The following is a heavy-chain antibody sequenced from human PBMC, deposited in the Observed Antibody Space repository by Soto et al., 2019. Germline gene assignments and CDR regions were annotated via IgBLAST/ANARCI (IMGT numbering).Heavy chain of an antibody. CDR3: ARDLRGGYNYFDY. Sequence: GGSLRLSCAASGFTFSDYWMTWVRQAPGQGLEWVANINRDGDEENYVHSVKGRFTISRDNAKNSLSLHLSSLRADDTAVYYCARDLRGGYNYFDYWGQGALVTVSS. D-gene: IGHD5-12*01. J-gene: IGHJ4*02. V-gene: IGHV3-7*03. CDR2: INRDGDEE. CDR1: GFTFSDYW.